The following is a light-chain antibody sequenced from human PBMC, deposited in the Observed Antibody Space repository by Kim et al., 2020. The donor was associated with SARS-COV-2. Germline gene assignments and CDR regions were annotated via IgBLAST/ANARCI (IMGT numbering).Light chain of an antibody. Sequence: LSPGERAPLSCRASQSDSSSYLAWYQQKPGQAPRLLIYGASSRATGIPDRFSGSGSGTDFTLTISRLEPEDFAVYYCQQYGSSPYTFGQGTKLEI. CDR1: QSDSSSY. J-gene: IGKJ2*01. V-gene: IGKV3-20*01. CDR2: GAS. CDR3: QQYGSSPYT.